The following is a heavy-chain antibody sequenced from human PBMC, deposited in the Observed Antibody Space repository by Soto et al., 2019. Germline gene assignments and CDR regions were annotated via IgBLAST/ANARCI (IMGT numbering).Heavy chain of an antibody. CDR2: IYSGGST. CDR1: GFTVSSNY. J-gene: IGHJ6*03. Sequence: GGSLRLSCAASGFTVSSNYMSWVRQAPGKGLEWVSVIYSGGSTYYADSVKGRFTISRHNSKNTLYLQMNSLRAEDTAVYYCARGLGYCSSTSCVGDYYYYMDVWGKGTTVTVSS. CDR3: ARGLGYCSSTSCVGDYYYYMDV. V-gene: IGHV3-53*04. D-gene: IGHD2-2*01.